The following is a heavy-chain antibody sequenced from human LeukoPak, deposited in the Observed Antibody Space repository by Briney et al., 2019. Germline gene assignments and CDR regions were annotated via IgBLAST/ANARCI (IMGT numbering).Heavy chain of an antibody. D-gene: IGHD3-22*01. Sequence: ASVKVSCKASGYTFTSFGISWVRQAPGQGLEWMGWISAYNGNTNYAQKLQGRVTMTTDTSTSTAYMELRSLRSDDTAVYYCARLDSSGYLYYYYYYMDVWGKGTTVTVSS. V-gene: IGHV1-18*01. CDR2: ISAYNGNT. J-gene: IGHJ6*03. CDR3: ARLDSSGYLYYYYYYMDV. CDR1: GYTFTSFG.